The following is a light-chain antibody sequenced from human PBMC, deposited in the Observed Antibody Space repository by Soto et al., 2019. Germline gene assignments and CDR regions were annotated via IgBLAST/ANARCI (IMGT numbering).Light chain of an antibody. CDR3: QESYCIPPP. Sequence: DIQMTQYPSSLSASVEDRVIITCRASQSISNHLNWYQQKPGKAPKLLIFAASSLQSGVPPRFSGSRSGPDFTLTISSLQPEDFATYYCQESYCIPPPFGQ. J-gene: IGKJ1*01. CDR1: QSISNH. V-gene: IGKV1-39*01. CDR2: AAS.